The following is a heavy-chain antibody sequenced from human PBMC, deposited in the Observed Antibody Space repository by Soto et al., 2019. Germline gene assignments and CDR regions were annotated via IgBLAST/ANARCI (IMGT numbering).Heavy chain of an antibody. CDR2: ISSSSSYI. V-gene: IGHV3-21*01. CDR3: ARDIQGTHYSNYDGLTSPSDY. CDR1: GFTFSSYS. D-gene: IGHD4-4*01. J-gene: IGHJ4*02. Sequence: EVQLVESGGGLVKPGGSLRLSCAASGFTFSSYSMNWVRQAPGKGLEWVSSISSSSSYIYYADSVKGRFTISRDNAKNSLYLQMNRLRAEDTAVYSCARDIQGTHYSNYDGLTSPSDYWGQGTLVTVSS.